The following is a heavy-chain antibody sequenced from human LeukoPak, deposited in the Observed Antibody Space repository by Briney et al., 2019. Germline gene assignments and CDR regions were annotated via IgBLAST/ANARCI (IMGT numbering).Heavy chain of an antibody. J-gene: IGHJ3*02. CDR3: ARDHYNILPGYPRGNALDI. CDR1: GYTFTSYY. D-gene: IGHD3-9*01. V-gene: IGHV1-46*01. Sequence: GASVKVSCKASGYTFTSYYMHWVRQAPGQGLEWMGIINPSGGSTSYAQKFQGRVTMTRDTSTRTVYMELSSLRSEDTAVYYCARDHYNILPGYPRGNALDIWGQGTMVTVSS. CDR2: INPSGGST.